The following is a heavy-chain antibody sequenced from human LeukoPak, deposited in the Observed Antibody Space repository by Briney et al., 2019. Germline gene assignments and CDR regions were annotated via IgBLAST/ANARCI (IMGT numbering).Heavy chain of an antibody. CDR3: ARGGIAAATPDY. Sequence: GGSLRLSCAASGFTFSSYSMNWVRQAPGKGLEWVSSISSSSSCIYYADSVKGRFTISRDNAKNSLYLQMNSLRAEDTAVYYCARGGIAAATPDYWGQGTLVTVSS. V-gene: IGHV3-21*01. D-gene: IGHD6-13*01. CDR2: ISSSSSCI. J-gene: IGHJ4*02. CDR1: GFTFSSYS.